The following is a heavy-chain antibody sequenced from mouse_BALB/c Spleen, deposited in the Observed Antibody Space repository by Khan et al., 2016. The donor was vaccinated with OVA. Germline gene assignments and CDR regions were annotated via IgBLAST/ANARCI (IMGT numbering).Heavy chain of an antibody. Sequence: EVQLLETGGDLVKPGGSLKLSCAASGFTFSTYGMSWVRQTPEKRLEWVATISTGGTYTYYPDSVKGRFTISRDNAKNTLYLQLSSLKSEDTAIYYCSRLAYYYNSEGFAYWGQGTLVTVSA. J-gene: IGHJ3*01. V-gene: IGHV5-6*01. CDR3: SRLAYYYNSEGFAY. D-gene: IGHD1-1*01. CDR1: GFTFSTYG. CDR2: ISTGGTYT.